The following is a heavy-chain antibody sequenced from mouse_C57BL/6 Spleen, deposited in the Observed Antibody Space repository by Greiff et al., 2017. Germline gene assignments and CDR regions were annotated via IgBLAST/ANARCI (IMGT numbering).Heavy chain of an antibody. Sequence: DVQLVESGGGLVKPGGSLKLSCAASGFTFSSYAMSWVRQTPEKRLEWVATISDGGSYTYYPDNVKGRFTISRDNAKNNLYLQMSHLKSEDTAMYYCARRGNYYGSRDYFDYWGQGTTLTVSS. V-gene: IGHV5-4*03. CDR2: ISDGGSYT. D-gene: IGHD1-1*01. CDR1: GFTFSSYA. CDR3: ARRGNYYGSRDYFDY. J-gene: IGHJ2*01.